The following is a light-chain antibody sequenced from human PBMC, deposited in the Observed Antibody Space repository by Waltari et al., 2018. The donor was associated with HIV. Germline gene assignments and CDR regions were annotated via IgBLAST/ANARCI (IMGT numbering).Light chain of an antibody. Sequence: SYELTQPLPVSVALGPTARVTCGGHNIGSKNVHWYQQKPGQAPVLVIYRDSNRPSGIPERFSGSNSGNTATLTISRAQAGDEADYSCQVWDSSTVVFGGGTKLTVL. J-gene: IGLJ2*01. CDR1: NIGSKN. CDR2: RDS. CDR3: QVWDSSTVV. V-gene: IGLV3-9*01.